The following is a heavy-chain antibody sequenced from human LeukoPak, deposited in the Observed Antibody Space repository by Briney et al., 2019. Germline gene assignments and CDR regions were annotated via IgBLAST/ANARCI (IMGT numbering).Heavy chain of an antibody. V-gene: IGHV3-30*02. CDR1: GFTFSSYG. Sequence: GGSLRLSCAASGFTFSSYGMHWVRQAPGKGLEWVAFIRYDGSNKYYADSVKGRFTISRDNSKNTLYLQMNSLRAEDTAIYYCARDPDNWGKFDYWGQGTLVTVSS. CDR3: ARDPDNWGKFDY. J-gene: IGHJ4*02. D-gene: IGHD1-1*01. CDR2: IRYDGSNK.